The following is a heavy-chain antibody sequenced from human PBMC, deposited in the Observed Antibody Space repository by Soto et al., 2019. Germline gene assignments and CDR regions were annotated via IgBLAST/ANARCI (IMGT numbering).Heavy chain of an antibody. J-gene: IGHJ3*02. CDR2: ISGSGGST. D-gene: IGHD3-22*01. CDR3: AKPFYYDDMGSPGINVFDI. V-gene: IGHV3-23*01. Sequence: GGSLRLSCAASGFTFRSYAMSWVRQAPGKGLEWVSDISGSGGSTYYADSVKGRFTISRDNSKNTLYLQMNSLRAEDTAVYYCAKPFYYDDMGSPGINVFDIWGQGTKVTVSS. CDR1: GFTFRSYA.